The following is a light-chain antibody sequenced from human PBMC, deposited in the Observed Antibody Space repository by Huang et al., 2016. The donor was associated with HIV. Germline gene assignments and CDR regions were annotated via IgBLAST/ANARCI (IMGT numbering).Light chain of an antibody. Sequence: DIVMTQSPATLSVSPGERATLSCRASVSVASNLAWYQQKPGQAPRLLIYGASTRATDIPDRFSGSGSGTDFTLTISSLQSEDFAVYYCQQYNNWPPWTFGQGTKVEFQ. J-gene: IGKJ1*01. CDR1: VSVASN. CDR3: QQYNNWPPWT. V-gene: IGKV3-15*01. CDR2: GAS.